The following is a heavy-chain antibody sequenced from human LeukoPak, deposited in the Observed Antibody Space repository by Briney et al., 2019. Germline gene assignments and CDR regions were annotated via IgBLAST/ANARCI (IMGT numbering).Heavy chain of an antibody. D-gene: IGHD6-19*01. J-gene: IGHJ5*02. Sequence: KPSETLSLTCTVSGGSINSYYWSWIRQPPGKGLEWIGYIYYSGYTNYNPSLKSRVTISVDTSKNQFSLKLSSVTAADTAVYYCASSKTNGDSSGWYAWFDPWGQGTLVTVSS. CDR2: IYYSGYT. V-gene: IGHV4-59*01. CDR1: GGSINSYY. CDR3: ASSKTNGDSSGWYAWFDP.